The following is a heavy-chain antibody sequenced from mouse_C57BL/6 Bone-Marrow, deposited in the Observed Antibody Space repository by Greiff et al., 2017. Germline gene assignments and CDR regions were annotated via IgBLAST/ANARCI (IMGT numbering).Heavy chain of an antibody. CDR3: ARIYYDSPGAMDY. CDR1: GISITTGNYR. CDR2: IYYSGTI. Sequence: EVKLMESGPGLVKPSQTVFLTCTVTGISITTGNYRWSWIRQFPGNKLEWIGYIYYSGTITYNPSLTSRTTITRDTPKNQFFLEMNSLTAEDTATYYCARIYYDSPGAMDYWGQGTSVTVSS. D-gene: IGHD2-4*01. J-gene: IGHJ4*01. V-gene: IGHV3-5*01.